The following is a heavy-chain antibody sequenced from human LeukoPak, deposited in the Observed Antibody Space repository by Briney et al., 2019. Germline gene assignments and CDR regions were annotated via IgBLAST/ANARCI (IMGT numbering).Heavy chain of an antibody. CDR3: ARRAGDYSHPYDY. CDR1: GLTVNSNC. V-gene: IGHV3-53*01. Sequence: GVSLRLLYAASGLTVNSNCMSWVRQAPGKGLEWVSLIYSGGSTYYTDSVKGRFTISRDNSKNTLYLQMNSLRAEDTAVYYCARRAGDYSHPYDYWGQGILVTVSS. D-gene: IGHD3-22*01. CDR2: IYSGGST. J-gene: IGHJ4*02.